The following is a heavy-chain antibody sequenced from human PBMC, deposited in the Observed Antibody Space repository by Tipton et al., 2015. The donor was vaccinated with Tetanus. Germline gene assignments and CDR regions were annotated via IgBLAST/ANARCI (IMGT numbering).Heavy chain of an antibody. J-gene: IGHJ4*02. CDR2: ISSSGST. CDR1: GGSLRSGDHY. CDR3: TRANHGFPKKGPFDS. V-gene: IGHV4-61*08. Sequence: TLSLTRSVSGGSLRSGDHYWSWIRQPPGKGLEWLAYISSSGSTNSNYSLKSRITISQDTSKNQFSLRLTSVTAADTAVYYCTRANHGFPKKGPFDSWGQGTLVIVS.